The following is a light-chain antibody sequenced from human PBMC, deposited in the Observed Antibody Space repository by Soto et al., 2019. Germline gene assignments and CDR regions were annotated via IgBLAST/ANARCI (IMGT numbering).Light chain of an antibody. J-gene: IGKJ4*01. Sequence: DIQMTQSPSTLSASVGDRVTITCRASQSISSWLAWYQQKPGKAPKLLIYDASSLASGVPSRFSGSGSGPEFTLTISSLQPDDFATYYCQQYNSYSALTFGGGTKVEIK. CDR3: QQYNSYSALT. CDR2: DAS. V-gene: IGKV1-5*01. CDR1: QSISSW.